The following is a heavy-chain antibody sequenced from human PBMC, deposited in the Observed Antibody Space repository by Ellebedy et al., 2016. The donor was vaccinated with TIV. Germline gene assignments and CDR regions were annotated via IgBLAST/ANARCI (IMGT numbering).Heavy chain of an antibody. J-gene: IGHJ4*02. D-gene: IGHD4-17*01. CDR1: GFDFGSYS. Sequence: GESLKISCVASGFDFGSYSLNWVRQAPGKGLEWVSYISSTSSRMFYACSVKGRFTISRDNAKRSLQLQMSSLRDEDTAVYYCATEEEVTTIAFEFWGQGALVTVSS. V-gene: IGHV3-48*02. CDR2: ISSTSSRM. CDR3: ATEEEVTTIAFEF.